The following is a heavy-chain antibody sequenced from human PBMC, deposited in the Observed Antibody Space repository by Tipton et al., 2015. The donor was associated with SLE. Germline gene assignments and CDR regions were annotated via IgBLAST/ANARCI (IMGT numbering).Heavy chain of an antibody. Sequence: SLRLSCTASGFTFGDYAMSWVRQAPGKGLEWVGFIRSKAYGGTTEYAASVKGRFTISRDDSKSIAYLQMNSLKTEDTAVYYCTRPPLFSGSVLCYWGQGTLVTVSS. V-gene: IGHV3-49*04. CDR1: GFTFGDYA. CDR2: IRSKAYGGTT. D-gene: IGHD1-26*01. J-gene: IGHJ4*02. CDR3: TRPPLFSGSVLCY.